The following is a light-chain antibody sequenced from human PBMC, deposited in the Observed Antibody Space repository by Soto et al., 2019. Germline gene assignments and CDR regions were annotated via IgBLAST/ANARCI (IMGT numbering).Light chain of an antibody. CDR1: SSNIGAGYD. CDR2: GNS. CDR3: QSYDSSLSGSGV. V-gene: IGLV1-40*01. Sequence: VVTQPPSVSGAPGQRVTISCTGSSSNIGAGYDVHWYQQLPGTAPKLLIYGNSNRPSGVPDRFSGSKSGTSASLAITGLQAEDEADYYCQSYDSSLSGSGVFGTGTKLTVL. J-gene: IGLJ1*01.